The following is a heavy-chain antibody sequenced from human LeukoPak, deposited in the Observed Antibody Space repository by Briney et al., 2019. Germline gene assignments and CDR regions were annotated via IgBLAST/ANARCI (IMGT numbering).Heavy chain of an antibody. Sequence: GGSLRLSCAASGFTFDDYGMSWVRQAPGKGLEWVSTIGGRGGSTYYADSVKGRFTISRDNSKNTLYLQMNSLRAEDTAVYYCAKQGRDWLRDYYYMDVWGKGTTVTISS. CDR1: GFTFDDYG. CDR2: IGGRGGST. CDR3: AKQGRDWLRDYYYMDV. J-gene: IGHJ6*03. D-gene: IGHD3-9*01. V-gene: IGHV3-23*01.